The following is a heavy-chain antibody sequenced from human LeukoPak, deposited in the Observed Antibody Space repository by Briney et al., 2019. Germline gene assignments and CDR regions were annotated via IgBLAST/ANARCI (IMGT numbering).Heavy chain of an antibody. J-gene: IGHJ4*02. CDR3: ARETYSYDSSGNSPFDY. CDR2: ISSSGGNI. Sequence: GGSLRLSCAASGFTFNNYELNWVRQAPGKGLEWVSNISSSGGNIYYADSVKGRFIISRDNAKNSLYLQMNSLRAEDTAVYYCARETYSYDSSGNSPFDYWGQGTLVTVSS. V-gene: IGHV3-48*03. D-gene: IGHD3-22*01. CDR1: GFTFNNYE.